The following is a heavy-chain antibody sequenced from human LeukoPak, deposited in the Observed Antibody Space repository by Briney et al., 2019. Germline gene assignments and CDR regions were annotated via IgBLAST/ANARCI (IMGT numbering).Heavy chain of an antibody. D-gene: IGHD3-10*01. CDR3: ARRRRGSGDAFVI. J-gene: IGHJ3*02. Sequence: PGESLKISCKGSGYSFTNYWINWVRQMPGKGLEWMGRIDPSDSYTNYSPSFQGHVTISADKSISTAYLQWSSLKASDTAIYYCARRRRGSGDAFVIWGQGTMVTVSS. CDR1: GYSFTNYW. V-gene: IGHV5-10-1*01. CDR2: IDPSDSYT.